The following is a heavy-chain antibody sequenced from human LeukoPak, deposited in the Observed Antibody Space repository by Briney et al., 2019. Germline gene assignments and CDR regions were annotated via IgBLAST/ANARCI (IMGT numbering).Heavy chain of an antibody. CDR3: ARDSGTEYSSSYYFDY. V-gene: IGHV3-30-3*01. CDR2: ISYDGSSK. J-gene: IGHJ4*02. D-gene: IGHD6-6*01. CDR1: GFTFSSYA. Sequence: GRSLRLSCAASGFTFSSYAMHWVRQAPGKGLEWVAVISYDGSSKYYADSVKGRFTISRDNSKNTLYLQMNSLRAEDTAVYYCARDSGTEYSSSYYFDYWGQGTLVTVSS.